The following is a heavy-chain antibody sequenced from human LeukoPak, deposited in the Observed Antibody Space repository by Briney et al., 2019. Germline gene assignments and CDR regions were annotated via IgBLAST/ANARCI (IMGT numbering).Heavy chain of an antibody. V-gene: IGHV1-46*04. Sequence: ASVKVSSKASGYTFSSHYVHWVRQAPGQGLEWIGRIMPSGGSTIYAQKLQGRVTVTSDTSTSTVYLEVSSLRSEDTAVYYCARDNHKWSLDYWGQGALVTVSS. CDR2: IMPSGGST. J-gene: IGHJ4*02. CDR3: ARDNHKWSLDY. CDR1: GYTFSSHY. D-gene: IGHD1-14*01.